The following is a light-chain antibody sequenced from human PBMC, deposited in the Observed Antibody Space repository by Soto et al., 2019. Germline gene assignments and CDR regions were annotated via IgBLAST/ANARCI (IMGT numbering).Light chain of an antibody. CDR1: ALPKQY. CDR2: KDT. V-gene: IGLV3-25*02. Sequence: SYELTQPPSVSVSPGQTARITCSGDALPKQYAYWYQQKSGQAPVLVIYKDTERPSGIPERFSGSSSGTTVTLTISGVQAEDEADYYCQSADSRGTYVVFGGGTKLTFL. J-gene: IGLJ2*01. CDR3: QSADSRGTYVV.